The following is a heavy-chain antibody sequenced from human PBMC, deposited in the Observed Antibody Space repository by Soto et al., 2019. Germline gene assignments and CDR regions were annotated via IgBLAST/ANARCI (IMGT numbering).Heavy chain of an antibody. CDR2: IYYGGSI. D-gene: IGHD3-22*01. CDR3: TGAYYDVSGYSLDP. V-gene: IGHV4-59*01. CDR1: GGSIRSYY. J-gene: IGHJ5*02. Sequence: SETLSLTCTVSGGSIRSYYWSWIRQPPGKGLEWIGYIYYGGSINYNPSLKSRVIISVDTAKNQFSLRLSSVSAADTAVYYCTGAYYDVSGYSLDPWGQGTSVTVSS.